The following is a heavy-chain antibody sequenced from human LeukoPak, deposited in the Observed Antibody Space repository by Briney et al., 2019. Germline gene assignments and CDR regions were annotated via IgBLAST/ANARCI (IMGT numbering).Heavy chain of an antibody. V-gene: IGHV3-53*01. CDR1: GFTVSSNY. J-gene: IGHJ4*02. D-gene: IGHD4-17*01. CDR2: IYSGGST. Sequence: PGGSLRLSCAASGFTVSSNYMSWVRQAPGKGLEWVSVIYSGGSTYYADSVKGRFTISRDNSKNTLYLQMNSLRAEDTAVYYCAAGGTPYGDLDRKDYWGQGTLVTVSS. CDR3: AAGGTPYGDLDRKDY.